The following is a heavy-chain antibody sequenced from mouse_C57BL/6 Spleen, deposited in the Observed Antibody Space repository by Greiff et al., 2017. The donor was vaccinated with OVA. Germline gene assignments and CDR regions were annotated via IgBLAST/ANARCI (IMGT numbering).Heavy chain of an antibody. CDR3: AYYSKSCFAY. V-gene: IGHV1-74*01. CDR2: IHPADGDT. D-gene: IGHD2-5*01. CDR1: GYTFTSYW. J-gene: IGHJ3*01. Sequence: QVQLQQPGADLVKPGASVKLSCKASGYTFTSYWMHWVKQRPGQGLEWIGRIHPADGDTNYNQKFKGKATLTVDKSSSTAYLQLSSLTSEDSAVYYCAYYSKSCFAYWGRGTVITVTA.